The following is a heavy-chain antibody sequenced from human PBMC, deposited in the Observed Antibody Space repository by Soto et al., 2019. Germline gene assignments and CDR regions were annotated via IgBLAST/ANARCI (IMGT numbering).Heavy chain of an antibody. D-gene: IGHD6-19*01. CDR3: ARARDSSGWYYFDY. CDR2: INPNSGGT. Sequence: ASVKVSCKASGYTFTGYYMHWVRQAPGQGLEWMGWINPNSGGTNYAQKFQGRVTMTRDTSISTAYMELSRLRSDDTAVYYCARARDSSGWYYFDYWGQGTPVTVSS. CDR1: GYTFTGYY. J-gene: IGHJ4*02. V-gene: IGHV1-2*02.